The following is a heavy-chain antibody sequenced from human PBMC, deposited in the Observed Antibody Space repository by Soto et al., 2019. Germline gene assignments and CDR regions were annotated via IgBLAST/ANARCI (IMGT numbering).Heavy chain of an antibody. CDR1: GGSISSGGYS. CDR3: ARGLWNDVFQY. J-gene: IGHJ1*01. D-gene: IGHD1-1*01. V-gene: IGHV4-30-2*01. CDR2: VHHTGST. Sequence: QVQLQESGSRLLKPSQTLSLTCAVSGGSISSGGYSWTWIRQPPGKGLEWIGYVHHTGSTTYNPSLKTRVNISGDMPNNQFFLTLTSATAADSAIYYCARGLWNDVFQYWGRGILVTVSS.